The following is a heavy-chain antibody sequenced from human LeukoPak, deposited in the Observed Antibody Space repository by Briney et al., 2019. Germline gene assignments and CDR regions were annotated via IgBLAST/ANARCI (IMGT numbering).Heavy chain of an antibody. CDR1: GFIFSDYY. CDR2: ISSSGRTI. J-gene: IGHJ4*02. Sequence: GGSLRLSCAASGFIFSDYYLIWIRQAPGKGLEWISYISSSGRTIYYADSVKGRFTISRDNAKNSLYLQMNSLRAEDSAVYYCARQLRRYYYDTSGYNDWGRGTLVTVSS. D-gene: IGHD3-22*01. V-gene: IGHV3-11*04. CDR3: ARQLRRYYYDTSGYND.